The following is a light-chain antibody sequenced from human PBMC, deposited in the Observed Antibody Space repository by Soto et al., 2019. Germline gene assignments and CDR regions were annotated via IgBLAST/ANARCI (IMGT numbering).Light chain of an antibody. Sequence: QSPGTLSFSPGERATLSCSASQTISSNYLAWYQQKPGQAPRLLIYGASGRATGIPDRFSGSGSGTDFTLTISRLEPEDFAVYYCQQYTSSLITFGQGTRLEIK. CDR2: GAS. J-gene: IGKJ5*01. CDR1: QTISSNY. CDR3: QQYTSSLIT. V-gene: IGKV3-20*01.